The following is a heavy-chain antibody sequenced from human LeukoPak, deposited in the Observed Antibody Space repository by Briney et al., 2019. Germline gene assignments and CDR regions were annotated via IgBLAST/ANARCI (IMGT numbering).Heavy chain of an antibody. Sequence: PGESLSLSCAVSGLSFSSYWWTWVRQPPGKGLEWVANIKEDGSETYYVDSVKGRFTISRDNSKNTLYLQMTSLRAGDTAVYYCAKARGRYSSSSAASNDYGGEGPLVTVSS. CDR3: AKARGRYSSSSAASNDY. V-gene: IGHV3-7*03. CDR2: IKEDGSET. J-gene: IGHJ4*02. CDR1: GLSFSSYW. D-gene: IGHD6-6*01.